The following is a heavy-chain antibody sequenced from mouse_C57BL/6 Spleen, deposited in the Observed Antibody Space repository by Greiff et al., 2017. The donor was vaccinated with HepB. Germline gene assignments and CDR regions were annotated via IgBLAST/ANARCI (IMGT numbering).Heavy chain of an antibody. D-gene: IGHD4-1*01. CDR3: AATGTWRYFDV. V-gene: IGHV1-18*01. CDR1: GYTFTDYN. J-gene: IGHJ1*03. CDR2: INPNNGGT. Sequence: EVQLQQSGPELVKPGASVKIPCKASGYTFTDYNMDWVKQSHGKSLEWIGDINPNNGGTIYNQKFKGKATLTVDKSSSTAYMELRSLTSEDTAVYYCAATGTWRYFDVWGTGTTVTVSS.